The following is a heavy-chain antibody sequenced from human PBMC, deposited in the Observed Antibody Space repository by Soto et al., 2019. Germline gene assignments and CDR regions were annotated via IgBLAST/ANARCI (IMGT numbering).Heavy chain of an antibody. D-gene: IGHD6-19*01. Sequence: PSETLSLTCTVSGGSISSYYWSWIRQPPGKGLEWIGYIYYSGSANYNPSLKSRVTISVDTSKNQFSLKLSSVTAADTAVYYCARASSSGWHFDYWGQGTLVTVSS. V-gene: IGHV4-59*01. CDR3: ARASSSGWHFDY. CDR1: GGSISSYY. CDR2: IYYSGSA. J-gene: IGHJ4*02.